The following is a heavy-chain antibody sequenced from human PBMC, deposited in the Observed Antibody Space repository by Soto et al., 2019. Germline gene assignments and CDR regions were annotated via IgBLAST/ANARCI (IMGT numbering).Heavy chain of an antibody. CDR1: GFTFSSYS. D-gene: IGHD3-22*01. Sequence: EVQLVESGGGLVKPGGSLRLSCAASGFTFSSYSMNWVRQAPGKGLEWVSSISSSSSYIYYADSVKGRFTISRDNAKNSLYLQMNSLRAEDTAVYYCARDLYYYDSSGYYYDYYYYGMDVWGQGTTVTVSS. CDR3: ARDLYYYDSSGYYYDYYYYGMDV. V-gene: IGHV3-21*01. CDR2: ISSSSSYI. J-gene: IGHJ6*02.